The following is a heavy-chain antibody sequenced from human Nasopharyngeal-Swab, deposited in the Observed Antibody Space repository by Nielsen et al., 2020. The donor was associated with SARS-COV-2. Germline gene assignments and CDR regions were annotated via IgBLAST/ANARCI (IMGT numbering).Heavy chain of an antibody. J-gene: IGHJ6*02. CDR1: GFTFSSYS. CDR3: ARVFCSSTSCYPGLLRYYYYGMDV. V-gene: IGHV3-21*01. CDR2: ISSSNSYI. Sequence: GESLKISCAASGFTFSSYSMNWVRQAPGKGLEWVSSISSSNSYIYYADSVKGRFTISRDNAKNSLYLQMNSLRAEDTAVYYCARVFCSSTSCYPGLLRYYYYGMDVWGQGTTVTVSS. D-gene: IGHD2-2*01.